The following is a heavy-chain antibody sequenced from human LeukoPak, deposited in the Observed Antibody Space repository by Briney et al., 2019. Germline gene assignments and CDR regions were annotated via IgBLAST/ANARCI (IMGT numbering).Heavy chain of an antibody. J-gene: IGHJ4*02. D-gene: IGHD2-2*02. Sequence: SGTLSLTCAVSGYSISRGYYWGWIRQPPGKGREGLGSIYQSGSTYYNSSLRSRVTSSVDTTKNPYPLKLSSVTAADEAVYYCARGGLGKYQLLYFSDWGQGALVTVSS. CDR2: IYQSGST. CDR3: ARGGLGKYQLLYFSD. CDR1: GYSISRGYY. V-gene: IGHV4-38-2*01.